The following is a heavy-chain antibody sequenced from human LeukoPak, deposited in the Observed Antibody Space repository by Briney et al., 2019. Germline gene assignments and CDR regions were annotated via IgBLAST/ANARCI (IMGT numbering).Heavy chain of an antibody. V-gene: IGHV3-74*03. J-gene: IGHJ3*02. CDR2: INSDGSST. CDR1: GFTFSSYW. Sequence: GGSLRLSCAASGFTFSSYWMHWVRHAPGKGLVWVSRINSDGSSTTYADSVKGRFTISRANANNTLYLQIHSLRAEDTAVYYCARRDSGYDNRAFDIWGQGTMVIVSS. D-gene: IGHD5-12*01. CDR3: ARRDSGYDNRAFDI.